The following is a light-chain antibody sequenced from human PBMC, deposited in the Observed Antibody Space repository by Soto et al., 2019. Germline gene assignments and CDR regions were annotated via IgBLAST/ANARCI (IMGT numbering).Light chain of an antibody. CDR2: DAS. J-gene: IGKJ1*01. CDR1: QSISSW. Sequence: DIQMTQSPSTLSASVGDRVTITCRASQSISSWLAWYQQKPGKAPKLLIYDASSLESWVPSRFSGSGSGTEFTLNTSSLKPDDFATYYCQQYKIYSQTFGKGTKVEIK. V-gene: IGKV1-5*01. CDR3: QQYKIYSQT.